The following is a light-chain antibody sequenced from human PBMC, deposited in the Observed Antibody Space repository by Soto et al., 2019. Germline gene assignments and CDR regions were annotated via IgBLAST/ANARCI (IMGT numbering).Light chain of an antibody. CDR3: RSYTSSNPRV. V-gene: IGLV2-14*01. CDR2: DVS. Sequence: QSVLTQPASVSGSPGQSITISCTGTSSDVGDYNYVSWYQQHPGKAPKLMIYDVSNRPSGVSNRFSGSKSGSTASLTISGLQAEDEADYYCRSYTSSNPRVFGTGTKLTVL. J-gene: IGLJ1*01. CDR1: SSDVGDYNY.